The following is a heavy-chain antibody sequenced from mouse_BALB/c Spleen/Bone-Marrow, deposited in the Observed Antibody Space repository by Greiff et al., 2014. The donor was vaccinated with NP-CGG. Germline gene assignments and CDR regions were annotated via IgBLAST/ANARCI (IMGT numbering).Heavy chain of an antibody. J-gene: IGHJ2*01. CDR2: INPNNGST. D-gene: IGHD4-1*01. CDR1: GYTFTTYY. CDR3: TRGRTWDFDY. V-gene: IGHV1S81*02. Sequence: VQLQQSGAELVKPGTSVKLSCKASGYTFTTYYMYWVKQRPGQGLEWIGEINPNNGSTNFKEKFKSKATLTVDKSSSTAYMQLSSLTSEDSAVYYCTRGRTWDFDYWGQGTTPTVSS.